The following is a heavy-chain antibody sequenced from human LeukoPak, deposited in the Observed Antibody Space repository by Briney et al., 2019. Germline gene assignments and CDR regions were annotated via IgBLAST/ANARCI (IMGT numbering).Heavy chain of an antibody. Sequence: ASVKVSCKASGYTFTAYAMIWVRQAPGQGLEWMGWINTNTGNPTYAQGLTGRFVFSLDTSVSTAYLQISSLKAGDTAVYYCAREVRAFDYWGQGTLVTVSS. D-gene: IGHD4-11*01. V-gene: IGHV7-4-1*02. CDR3: AREVRAFDY. J-gene: IGHJ4*02. CDR2: INTNTGNP. CDR1: GYTFTAYA.